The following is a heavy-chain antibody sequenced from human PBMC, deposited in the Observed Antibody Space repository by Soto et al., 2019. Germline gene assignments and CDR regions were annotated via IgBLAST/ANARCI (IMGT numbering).Heavy chain of an antibody. Sequence: SETLSLTCTVSGGSISSYYWSWIRQPPGKGLEWIGYIYYSGSTNYNPSLKSRVTISVDTSKNQFSLKLSSVTAADTAVYYCAKGSMAHDYWGQGTLVTVSS. V-gene: IGHV4-59*08. J-gene: IGHJ4*02. CDR2: IYYSGST. D-gene: IGHD2-2*01. CDR3: AKGSMAHDY. CDR1: GGSISSYY.